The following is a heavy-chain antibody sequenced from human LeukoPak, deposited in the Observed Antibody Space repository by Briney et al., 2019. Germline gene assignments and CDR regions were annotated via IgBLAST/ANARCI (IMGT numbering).Heavy chain of an antibody. D-gene: IGHD2-21*02. CDR2: IYYSGST. CDR1: GGSISSYY. V-gene: IGHV4-59*12. CDR3: ARAGAYCGGDCFDAFDI. Sequence: SETLSLTCTVSGGSISSYYWSWIRQPPGKGLEWIGYIYYSGSTNYNPSLKSRVTISVDTSKNQFPLKLSSVTAADTAVYYCARAGAYCGGDCFDAFDIWGQGTMVTVSS. J-gene: IGHJ3*02.